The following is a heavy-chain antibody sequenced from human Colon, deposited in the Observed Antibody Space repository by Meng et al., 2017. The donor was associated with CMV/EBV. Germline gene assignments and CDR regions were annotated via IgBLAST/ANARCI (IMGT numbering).Heavy chain of an antibody. CDR1: GFTFNTYT. CDR2: AGNKANRYTT. V-gene: IGHV3-72*01. CDR3: TKGYSGVDIYAFDV. J-gene: IGHJ3*01. Sequence: GESLKISCAASGFTFNTYTMTWVRQAPGKGLEWVGRAGNKANRYTTEYAASVTGRFTISRDDSENSLYLQMNSLKTEDTAVYYCTKGYSGVDIYAFDVWGHGTRVTVSS. D-gene: IGHD1-26*01.